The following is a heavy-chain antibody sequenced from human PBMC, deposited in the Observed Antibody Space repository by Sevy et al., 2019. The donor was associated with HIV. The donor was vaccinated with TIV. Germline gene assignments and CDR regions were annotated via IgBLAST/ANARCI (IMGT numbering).Heavy chain of an antibody. D-gene: IGHD2-8*01. CDR3: AREGCTKPHDY. V-gene: IGHV3-23*01. CDR1: GFTFSKYS. CDR2: LSFGCGEI. J-gene: IGHJ4*02. Sequence: GSLRLSCAASGFTFSKYSMSWVRQPPGKGLEWVSTLSFGCGEINHADSVKGRFTISRDNSKNPLYLQMNNLRAEDTAVYYCAREGCTKPHDYWGQGTLVTVSS.